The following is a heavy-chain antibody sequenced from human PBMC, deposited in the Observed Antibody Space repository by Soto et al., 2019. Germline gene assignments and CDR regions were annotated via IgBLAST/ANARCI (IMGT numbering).Heavy chain of an antibody. CDR2: IYWDDDK. J-gene: IGHJ4*02. D-gene: IGHD6-19*01. CDR3: AHSVVAGLGYYFDY. CDR1: GFSLSTTRVA. Sequence: GPTLVNPTQTLTLTCTFSGFSLSTTRVAVGWIRQPPGKALEWLALIYWDDDKRYSPFLKSRLTITKDTSKNQVVLTMTNMDPVDTATYYCAHSVVAGLGYYFDYWGQGTRVTVAS. V-gene: IGHV2-5*02.